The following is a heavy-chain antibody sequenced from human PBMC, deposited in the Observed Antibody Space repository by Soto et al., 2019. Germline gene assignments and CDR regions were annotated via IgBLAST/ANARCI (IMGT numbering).Heavy chain of an antibody. J-gene: IGHJ5*02. Sequence: EASVKVSCKASGGTFSSYAISWVRQAPGQGLEWMGGIIPIFGTANYAQKFQGRVTITADESTSTAYMELSSLRSEDTAVYYCAKLEATRTTWFAGPYNWFDPWGEGTLVTVSS. CDR2: IIPIFGTA. V-gene: IGHV1-69*13. D-gene: IGHD3-10*01. CDR3: AKLEATRTTWFAGPYNWFDP. CDR1: GGTFSSYA.